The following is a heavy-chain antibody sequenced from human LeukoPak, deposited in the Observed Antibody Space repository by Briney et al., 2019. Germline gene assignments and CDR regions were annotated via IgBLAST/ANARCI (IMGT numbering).Heavy chain of an antibody. D-gene: IGHD3-10*01. CDR3: ARRAPTMVRGVIGYYYYMDV. CDR2: INHSGST. V-gene: IGHV4-34*01. Sequence: PSETLSLTCAVYGGSFSGYYWSWIRQPPGKGLEWIGEINHSGSTNYNPSLKSRVTISVDTSKNQFSLKLSSVTAADTAVYYCARRAPTMVRGVIGYYYYMDVWGKGTTVTISS. CDR1: GGSFSGYY. J-gene: IGHJ6*03.